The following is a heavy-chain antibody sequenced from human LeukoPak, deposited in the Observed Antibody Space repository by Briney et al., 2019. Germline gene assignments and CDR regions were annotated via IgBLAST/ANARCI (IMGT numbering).Heavy chain of an antibody. D-gene: IGHD1-26*01. V-gene: IGHV3-66*01. Sequence: GGSLRLSCAASGFTVSSNYMSWVRQAPGKGLEWVSVIYGGSSTYYAGSVKGRFTISRDNSKNTLYLQMNSLRAEDTAVYYCARESSGSYFFYWGQGTLVTVSS. CDR3: ARESSGSYFFY. CDR2: IYGGSST. CDR1: GFTVSSNY. J-gene: IGHJ4*02.